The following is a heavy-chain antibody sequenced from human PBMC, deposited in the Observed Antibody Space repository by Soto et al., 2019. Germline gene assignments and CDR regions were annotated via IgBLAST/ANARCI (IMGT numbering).Heavy chain of an antibody. Sequence: SETLSLTCTVSGGSISIYSWSWIRQPPGQGLEWLGGISYSGGTNDNPSLRSRVTISVDTSNNQVALRLSSVTAADTAVYFCAGSMSRGIIFDYWGQGSQVTVSS. CDR3: AGSMSRGIIFDY. CDR2: ISYSGGT. CDR1: GGSISIYS. D-gene: IGHD3-10*01. J-gene: IGHJ4*02. V-gene: IGHV4-59*01.